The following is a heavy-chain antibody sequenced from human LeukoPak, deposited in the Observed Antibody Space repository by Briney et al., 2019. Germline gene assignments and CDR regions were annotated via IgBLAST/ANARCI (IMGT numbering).Heavy chain of an antibody. CDR3: ARDSIGPTADSAQPLDY. D-gene: IGHD2/OR15-2a*01. Sequence: GGSLRLSCAASGFTFSSYSMNWVRQAPGKGLEWVSSISSGSSYIYYADSVKGRFTISRDNAKNSLYLQMNSLRAEDTAVYYCARDSIGPTADSAQPLDYWGQGTLVTVSS. CDR1: GFTFSSYS. J-gene: IGHJ4*02. V-gene: IGHV3-21*01. CDR2: ISSGSSYI.